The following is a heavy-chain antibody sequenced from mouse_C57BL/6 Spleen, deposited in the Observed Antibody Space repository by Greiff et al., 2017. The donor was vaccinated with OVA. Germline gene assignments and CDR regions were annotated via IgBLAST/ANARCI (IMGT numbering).Heavy chain of an antibody. CDR3: ARKITTVVATGGYFDV. CDR2: ISSGSSTI. D-gene: IGHD1-1*01. CDR1: GFTFSDYG. Sequence: EVQVVESGGGLVKPGGSLKLSCAASGFTFSDYGMHWVRQAPEKGLEWVAYISSGSSTIYYADTVKGRFTISRDNAKNTLFLQMTSLRSEDTAMYYCARKITTVVATGGYFDVWGTGTTVTVSS. J-gene: IGHJ1*03. V-gene: IGHV5-17*01.